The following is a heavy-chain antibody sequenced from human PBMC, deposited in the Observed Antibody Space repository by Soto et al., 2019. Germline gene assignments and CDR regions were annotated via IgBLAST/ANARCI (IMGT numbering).Heavy chain of an antibody. J-gene: IGHJ4*02. Sequence: QVQLVESGGGVVQPGRSLRLSCAASGFTFSSYGMHWVRQAPGKGLEWVAVISYDGSNKYYADSVKGRFTISRDNSKKTLYLQMNSLRAEDTAVYYWASGVAAAGTCFDYWGQGTLVTVSS. D-gene: IGHD6-13*01. CDR3: ASGVAAAGTCFDY. V-gene: IGHV3-30*03. CDR2: ISYDGSNK. CDR1: GFTFSSYG.